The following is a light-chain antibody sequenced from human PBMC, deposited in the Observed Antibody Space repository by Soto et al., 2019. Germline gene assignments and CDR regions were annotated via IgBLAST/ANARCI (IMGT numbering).Light chain of an antibody. CDR2: GAS. Sequence: ETGLKDSPATVFLSEGERATXSCRASQSVSSYLAWYQQKPGHAPRLLIYGASTRATGIPDRFSGSGSGTDFTLTISRLEPEDFAVYYCQQYVSWLWTFGQGAKVDI. CDR3: QQYVSWLWT. CDR1: QSVSSY. V-gene: IGKV3-20*01. J-gene: IGKJ1*01.